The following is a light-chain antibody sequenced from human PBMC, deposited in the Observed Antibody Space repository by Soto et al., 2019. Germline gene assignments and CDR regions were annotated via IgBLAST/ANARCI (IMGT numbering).Light chain of an antibody. CDR2: DAS. V-gene: IGKV3-11*01. CDR1: QSVSSY. J-gene: IGKJ1*01. CDR3: QQRSHWPRT. Sequence: EIVLTQSPATLSLSPGERATLSCRASQSVSSYLAWYQQKPGQAPRLLIYDASNRATGIPARFSGSGSGTDFTLTISSLEPEDFAFEYCQQRSHWPRTFGQGTKVEIK.